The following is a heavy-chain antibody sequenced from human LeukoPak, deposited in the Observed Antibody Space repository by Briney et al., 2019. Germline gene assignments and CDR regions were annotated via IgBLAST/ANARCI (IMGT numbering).Heavy chain of an antibody. CDR3: ARISSIAAAGDAQFDY. CDR2: INPNSGGT. J-gene: IGHJ4*02. CDR1: GYTFTGYY. V-gene: IGHV1-2*02. D-gene: IGHD6-13*01. Sequence: ASVKVSCKASGYTFTGYYMHWVRQAPGQGLEWMGWINPNSGGTNYAQKFQGRVTMTRDTSISTAYMELSRLRSDDTAVYYCARISSIAAAGDAQFDYWGQGTLVTVSS.